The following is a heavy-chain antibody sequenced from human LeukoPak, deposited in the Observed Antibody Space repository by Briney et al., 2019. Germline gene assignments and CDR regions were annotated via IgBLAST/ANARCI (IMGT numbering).Heavy chain of an antibody. CDR2: AYYRSKWYD. J-gene: IGHJ5*02. CDR3: AREGEVGTTWSWFDP. D-gene: IGHD1-26*01. Sequence: SQTLSLTCAISGDSVSRNSDDWHWLRQSPSRGLEWLGRAYYRSKWYDDYAVSVKSRITINPDTSKNQFSLQLNSVTPEDTAIYYCAREGEVGTTWSWFDPWGQGTLVTVSS. CDR1: GDSVSRNSDD. V-gene: IGHV6-1*01.